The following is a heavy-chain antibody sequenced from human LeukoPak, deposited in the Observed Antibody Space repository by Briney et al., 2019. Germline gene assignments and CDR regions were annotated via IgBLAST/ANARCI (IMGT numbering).Heavy chain of an antibody. D-gene: IGHD3-10*01. CDR3: ARFGEGNWFDP. Sequence: SETLSLTCTVSGGSISSYYWSWIRQPPGKGLEWIGYIYYSGSTNYNPSLNSRVTISVDTSKNQFSLKLSSVTAADTAVYYCARFGEGNWFDPWGQGTLVTVSS. CDR2: IYYSGST. J-gene: IGHJ5*02. V-gene: IGHV4-59*08. CDR1: GGSISSYY.